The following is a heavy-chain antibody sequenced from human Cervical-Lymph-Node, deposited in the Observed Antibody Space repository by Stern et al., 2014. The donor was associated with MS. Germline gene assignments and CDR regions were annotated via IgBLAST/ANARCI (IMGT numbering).Heavy chain of an antibody. CDR3: ASGGEVDGGGV. J-gene: IGHJ6*02. V-gene: IGHV1-46*01. D-gene: IGHD1-26*01. CDR1: GYTLTIFY. Sequence: VQLVESGAEVRQPGASVKVSCKASGYTLTIFYIHWVRQAPGQGLEWMGLSSPSGGRTTFAQKFQGRVTMTRDTSTSTVYMELNSLRSEDTAVYYCASGGEVDGGGVWGQGTAVTVFS. CDR2: SSPSGGRT.